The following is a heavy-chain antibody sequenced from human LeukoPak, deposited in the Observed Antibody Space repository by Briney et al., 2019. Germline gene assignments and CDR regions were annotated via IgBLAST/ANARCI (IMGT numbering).Heavy chain of an antibody. J-gene: IGHJ4*02. V-gene: IGHV3-23*01. CDR2: ISGSGGST. CDR3: AKVPGYCSSTSCYFFDY. CDR1: GFTFSSYA. D-gene: IGHD2-2*03. Sequence: GSLRPSCAASGFTFSSYAMSWVRQAPGKGLEWVSAISGSGGSTYYADSVKGRFTISRDNSKNTLYLQMNSLRAEDTAVYYCAKVPGYCSSTSCYFFDYWGQGTLVTVSS.